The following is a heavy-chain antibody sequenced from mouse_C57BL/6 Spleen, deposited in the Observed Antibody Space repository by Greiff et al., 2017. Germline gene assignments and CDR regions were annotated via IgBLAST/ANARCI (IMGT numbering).Heavy chain of an antibody. CDR1: GFNIKDYY. V-gene: IGHV14-2*01. CDR2: IDPEDGET. CDR3: AFYYYGSRSFDY. J-gene: IGHJ2*01. Sequence: VQLQQSGAELVKPGASVKLSCTASGFNIKDYYMHWVKQRTEQGLAWIGRIDPEDGETKYDPKFQGKATITADTSSHTAYLQLSCLTYGDTAVYYSAFYYYGSRSFDYWGQGTTLTVSS. D-gene: IGHD1-1*01.